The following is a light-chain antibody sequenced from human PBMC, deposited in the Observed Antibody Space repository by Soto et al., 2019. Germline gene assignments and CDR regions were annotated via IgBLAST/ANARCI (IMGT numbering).Light chain of an antibody. Sequence: EIVLTQSPGTLSLSPGERATLSCRASQSVSSKYLAWYQQKPGRAPRVLIYGTSIRASGVPERFSGGGSGTDFTLTIARLEPEDFAVYYYQKYGSSFFTFGPGTKVDFK. V-gene: IGKV3-20*01. J-gene: IGKJ3*01. CDR1: QSVSSKY. CDR2: GTS. CDR3: QKYGSSFFT.